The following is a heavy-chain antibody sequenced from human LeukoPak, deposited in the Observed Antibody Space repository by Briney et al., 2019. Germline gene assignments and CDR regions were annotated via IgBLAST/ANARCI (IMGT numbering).Heavy chain of an antibody. D-gene: IGHD5-12*01. CDR3: AKATGYSGYDWAFDY. CDR1: GFTFSSYA. Sequence: GGSLRLSCAASGFTFSSYAMSWVRQAPGKGLEWVSAISGSGGSTYYADSVKGRLTISRDNSKNTLYLQMNSLRAEDTAVYYCAKATGYSGYDWAFDYWGQGTLVTVSS. CDR2: ISGSGGST. V-gene: IGHV3-23*01. J-gene: IGHJ4*02.